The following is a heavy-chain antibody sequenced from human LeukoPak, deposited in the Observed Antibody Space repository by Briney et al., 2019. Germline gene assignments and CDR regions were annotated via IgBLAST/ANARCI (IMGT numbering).Heavy chain of an antibody. CDR1: GFTFSSYA. Sequence: GGSLRLSCAASGFTFSSYAMHWVRQAPGKGLEWVAVISSGGSNKYYADSVKGRFTISRDNSKNTLYLQMNSLRAEDTAVYYCARDSDDYVWGSYRYRTHLDYWGQGTLVTVSS. CDR3: ARDSDDYVWGSYRYRTHLDY. CDR2: ISSGGSNK. J-gene: IGHJ4*02. V-gene: IGHV3-30-3*01. D-gene: IGHD3-16*02.